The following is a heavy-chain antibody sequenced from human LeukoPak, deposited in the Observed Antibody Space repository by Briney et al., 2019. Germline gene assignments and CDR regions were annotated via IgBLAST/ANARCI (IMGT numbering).Heavy chain of an antibody. D-gene: IGHD2-2*01. CDR3: TTDRCSSTSCRPTDY. V-gene: IGHV3-15*01. CDR1: GFTFVNAR. Sequence: LALSAVGFTFVNARMSWVRPGPREGVEWGGGIKSKTDGGTTDYAAPVKGRFTISRDDSTNTLYLQMNSLKTGDTAVYYCTTDRCSSTSCRPTDYWGQGTLVPVSS. CDR2: IKSKTDGGTT. J-gene: IGHJ4*02.